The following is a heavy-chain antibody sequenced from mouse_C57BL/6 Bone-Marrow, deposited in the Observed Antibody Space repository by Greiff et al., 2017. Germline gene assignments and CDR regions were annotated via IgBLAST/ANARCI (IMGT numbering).Heavy chain of an antibody. J-gene: IGHJ3*01. V-gene: IGHV1-4*01. Sequence: VQLQQSGAELARPGASVKMSCKASGYTFTSYTMHWVKQRPGQGLEWIGYINPSSGYTKYNQKFKDKATLTADKSSSTAYMQLISLTTEDSAVDCCARRVLRAWFAYWGQGTLVTVSA. CDR3: ARRVLRAWFAY. CDR2: INPSSGYT. CDR1: GYTFTSYT. D-gene: IGHD1-1*01.